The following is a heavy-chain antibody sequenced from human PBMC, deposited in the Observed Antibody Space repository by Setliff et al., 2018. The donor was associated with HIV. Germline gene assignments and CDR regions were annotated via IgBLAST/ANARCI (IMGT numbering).Heavy chain of an antibody. D-gene: IGHD3-22*01. Sequence: SVKVSCKASGGTFSNYAFSWVRQAPGQGLEWMGGIIPLFGTANYAQNFQGRVTITADASTSTAYVELSSLRSEDTAMYYCARDRHHYDSSGFDAFDLWGQGTMVTVSS. CDR3: ARDRHHYDSSGFDAFDL. V-gene: IGHV1-69*13. J-gene: IGHJ3*01. CDR1: GGTFSNYA. CDR2: IIPLFGTA.